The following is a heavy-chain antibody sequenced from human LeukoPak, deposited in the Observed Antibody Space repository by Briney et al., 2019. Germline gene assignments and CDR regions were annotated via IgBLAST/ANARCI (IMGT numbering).Heavy chain of an antibody. Sequence: GGSLRLSCAASGFTFSSYSMNWVRQAPGKGLEWVSSISSSSSYIYYADSVKGRFTISRDNAKNSLYLQMNSLRAEDTAVYYCARHGGTRVTLVEVYYFDYWGQGTLVTVSS. CDR3: ARHGGTRVTLVEVYYFDY. D-gene: IGHD4-11*01. CDR2: ISSSSSYI. V-gene: IGHV3-21*01. J-gene: IGHJ4*02. CDR1: GFTFSSYS.